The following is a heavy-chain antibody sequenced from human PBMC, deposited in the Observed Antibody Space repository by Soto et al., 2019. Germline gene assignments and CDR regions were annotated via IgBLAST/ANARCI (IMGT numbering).Heavy chain of an antibody. D-gene: IGHD3-9*01. V-gene: IGHV3-48*02. CDR2: IGSSSSPI. J-gene: IGHJ3*02. Sequence: PGGSLRLSCAASGFTFSSFGMNWVRQAPGMGLDWVSYIGSSSSPIYYADSVKGRFTISRDNAKNSLYLQMNSLRDDDTAVYYCARDVDDILTGLSDAFDIWRQRTMVTVSS. CDR3: ARDVDDILTGLSDAFDI. CDR1: GFTFSSFG.